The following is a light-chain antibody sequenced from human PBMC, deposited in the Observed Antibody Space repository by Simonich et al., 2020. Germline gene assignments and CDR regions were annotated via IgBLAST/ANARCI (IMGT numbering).Light chain of an antibody. Sequence: NFMLTQPHSVSESPGKTVTISCTRSRGSIASNYVQWYQQRPGSAPPTVLYEDNQRPAGVPHRFSGSIDSSSNSASLTSSGLKTEDEADYYCQSYDSSRVFGGGTKLTVL. V-gene: IGLV6-57*03. J-gene: IGLJ3*02. CDR2: EDN. CDR1: RGSIASNY. CDR3: QSYDSSRV.